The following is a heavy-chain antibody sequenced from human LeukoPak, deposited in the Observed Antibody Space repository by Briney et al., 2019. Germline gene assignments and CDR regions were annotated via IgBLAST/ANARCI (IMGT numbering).Heavy chain of an antibody. V-gene: IGHV3-21*01. J-gene: IGHJ4*02. Sequence: PGGSLRLSCAASGFTFSSYSMNWVRQAPGKGLEWVSSISSSSSYIYYADSVKGRFTISRDNAKNSLYLQMNSLRAEDTAVYYCARDGGYCSSTSCYAPEYYFDYWGQGTLVTVSS. CDR2: ISSSSSYI. CDR1: GFTFSSYS. D-gene: IGHD2-2*01. CDR3: ARDGGYCSSTSCYAPEYYFDY.